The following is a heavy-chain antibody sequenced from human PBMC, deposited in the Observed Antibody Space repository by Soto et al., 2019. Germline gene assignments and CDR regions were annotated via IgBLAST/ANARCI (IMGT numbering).Heavy chain of an antibody. D-gene: IGHD5-18*01. Sequence: EVQLLESGGGLVQPGGSLRLSCAASGFTFSSYAMSWVRQAPGKGLEWVSAISGSGGSTYYADSVKGRFTISRDNSKNTLYLQMTSLRAEDTAVYYCAKVPIYSYGYFDYWGQGTLVTVSS. J-gene: IGHJ4*02. CDR2: ISGSGGST. CDR3: AKVPIYSYGYFDY. V-gene: IGHV3-23*01. CDR1: GFTFSSYA.